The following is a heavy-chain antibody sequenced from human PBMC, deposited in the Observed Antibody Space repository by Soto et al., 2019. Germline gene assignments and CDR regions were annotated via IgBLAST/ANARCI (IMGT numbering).Heavy chain of an antibody. CDR2: ISGSGGST. D-gene: IGHD6-19*01. V-gene: IGHV3-23*01. Sequence: GGSLRLSCAASGFTFSSYAMSWVRQAPGKGLEWVSAISGSGGSTYYADSVKGRFTISRDNSKNTLYLQMNSLRAEDTAVYYCAKGLSDQWLVRRNAFDIWGQGTMVTVSS. J-gene: IGHJ3*02. CDR1: GFTFSSYA. CDR3: AKGLSDQWLVRRNAFDI.